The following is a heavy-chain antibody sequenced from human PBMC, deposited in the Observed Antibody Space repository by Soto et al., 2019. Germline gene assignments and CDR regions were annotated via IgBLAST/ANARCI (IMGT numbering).Heavy chain of an antibody. D-gene: IGHD6-25*01. Sequence: QVQLQESGPGLVKPSETLSLTCTVSSDSIAGENWWSWVRQPPGMGLAWIGEIFHTGCTNYNPSLKGRVTMEVDKSTNQFALKLISASAADTAVYYCARVFSSGSGWMYYFDFWGQGTLVSVSS. CDR2: IFHTGCT. CDR3: ARVFSSGSGWMYYFDF. CDR1: SDSIAGENW. J-gene: IGHJ4*02. V-gene: IGHV4-4*02.